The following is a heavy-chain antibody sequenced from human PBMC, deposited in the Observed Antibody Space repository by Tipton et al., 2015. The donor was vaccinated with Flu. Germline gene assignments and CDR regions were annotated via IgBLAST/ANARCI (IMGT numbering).Heavy chain of an antibody. J-gene: IGHJ4*02. Sequence: SLRLSCAASGFTFGDSYMSWIRQAPGKGPEWIAYIGNSGAPIYYADSVKGRFTISRDNADNSLYLHMNSLRVDDTAIYYCVKDRYYYGTGSYDFDSWGQGTLVTVSS. CDR1: GFTFGDSY. CDR3: VKDRYYYGTGSYDFDS. D-gene: IGHD3-10*01. V-gene: IGHV3-11*01. CDR2: IGNSGAPI.